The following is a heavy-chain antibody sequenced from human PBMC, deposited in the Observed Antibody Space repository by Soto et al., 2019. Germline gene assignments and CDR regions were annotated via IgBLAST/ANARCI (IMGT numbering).Heavy chain of an antibody. D-gene: IGHD5-12*01. J-gene: IGHJ4*02. CDR2: IVPLFGTP. Sequence: QVHLVQSGAEVKKPGSSVKVSCKTSGGTFSDLAFSWVRQAPRQGLEWVGGIVPLFGTPDYAQKFQGRVTINADESSNTVYMELRSLRSDDTAVYYCASERVAEMATGGYFYIWGQGTLVTVSS. CDR1: GGTFSDLA. CDR3: ASERVAEMATGGYFYI. V-gene: IGHV1-69*01.